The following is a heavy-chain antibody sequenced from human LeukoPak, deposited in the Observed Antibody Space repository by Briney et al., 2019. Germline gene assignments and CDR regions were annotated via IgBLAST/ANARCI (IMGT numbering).Heavy chain of an antibody. V-gene: IGHV3-30*03. CDR3: ARGHCSSTSCYYSSYYGMDV. J-gene: IGHJ6*02. CDR2: ISYDGSNK. Sequence: GGSLRLSCAASGFTFSSYGMHWVRQAPGKGLEWVAVISYDGSNKYYADSVKGRFTISRDNSMNTLYLQMNSLRAEDTAVYYCARGHCSSTSCYYSSYYGMDVWGQGTTVTVSS. CDR1: GFTFSSYG. D-gene: IGHD2-2*01.